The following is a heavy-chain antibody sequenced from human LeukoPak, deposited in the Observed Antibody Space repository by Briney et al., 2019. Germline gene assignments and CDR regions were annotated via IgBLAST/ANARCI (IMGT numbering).Heavy chain of an antibody. CDR1: GFTFSSYA. CDR3: ATQYGSSWRDYFDY. V-gene: IGHV3-23*01. CDR2: FSGSGAGT. Sequence: PGGSLRLSCAASGFTFSSYAMSSVRQAPGKGLEWVSAFSGSGAGTYSADSVKGRFTVSRDNSKNTLYLQMNNLRAEDTAVYYCATQYGSSWRDYFDYWGQGTLVTVSS. D-gene: IGHD6-13*01. J-gene: IGHJ4*02.